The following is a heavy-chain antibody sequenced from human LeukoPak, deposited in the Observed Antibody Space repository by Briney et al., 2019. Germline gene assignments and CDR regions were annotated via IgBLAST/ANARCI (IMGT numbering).Heavy chain of an antibody. J-gene: IGHJ4*02. CDR2: ISYDGSNK. D-gene: IGHD3-16*01. CDR3: ATGGPDY. Sequence: GGSLRLPCAASGFTFSSYAMHWVRQAPGKGLEWVAVISYDGSNKYYADFVKGRFTISRDNSKNTLYLQMNSLRAEDTAVYYCATGGPDYWGQGTLVTVSS. V-gene: IGHV3-30-3*01. CDR1: GFTFSSYA.